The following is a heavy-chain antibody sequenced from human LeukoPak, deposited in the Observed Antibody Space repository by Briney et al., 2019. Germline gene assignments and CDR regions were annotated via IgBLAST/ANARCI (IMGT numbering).Heavy chain of an antibody. CDR3: AKDPFERSGSYYASTPEKPYYFDY. CDR2: ISSSSSYI. Sequence: GGSLRLSCAASGFTFSSYSMNWVRQAPGKGLEWVSSISSSSSYIYYADSVKGRFTISRDNAKNSLYLQMNSLRAEDTAVYYCAKDPFERSGSYYASTPEKPYYFDYWGQGTLVTVSS. D-gene: IGHD1-26*01. V-gene: IGHV3-21*04. CDR1: GFTFSSYS. J-gene: IGHJ4*02.